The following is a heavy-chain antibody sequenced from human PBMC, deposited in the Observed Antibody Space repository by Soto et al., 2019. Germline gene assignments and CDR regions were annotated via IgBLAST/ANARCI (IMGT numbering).Heavy chain of an antibody. CDR3: ASNSGSGYTPLDY. J-gene: IGHJ4*02. D-gene: IGHD3-10*01. V-gene: IGHV1-69*02. Sequence: QVQLVQSGAEVKKPGSSVKVSCTASGDTFKFYTINWVRQVPGQGLEWMGRFTPMLRLANFAQKFQGRVTMTADESTNPAYLFVTSLRSEDTAVYYCASNSGSGYTPLDYWGQGTLVTASS. CDR2: FTPMLRLA. CDR1: GDTFKFYT.